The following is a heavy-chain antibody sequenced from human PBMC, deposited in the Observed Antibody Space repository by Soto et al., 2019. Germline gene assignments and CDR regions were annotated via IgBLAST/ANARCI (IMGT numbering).Heavy chain of an antibody. CDR2: FDPEDGET. D-gene: IGHD5-12*01. V-gene: IGHV1-24*01. CDR3: AAGGPSEGWLRLSVWYYYGMDV. Sequence: GASVKVSCKVSGYTLTELSMHWVRQAPGKGLEWMGGFDPEDGETIYAQKFQGRVTMTEDTSTNTAYMELSSLRSEDTAVYYCAAGGPSEGWLRLSVWYYYGMDVWGQGTTVTVSS. CDR1: GYTLTELS. J-gene: IGHJ6*02.